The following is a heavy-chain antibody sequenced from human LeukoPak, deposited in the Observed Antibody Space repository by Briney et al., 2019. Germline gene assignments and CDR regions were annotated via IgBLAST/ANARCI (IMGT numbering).Heavy chain of an antibody. J-gene: IGHJ4*02. D-gene: IGHD2-15*01. CDR1: GYTFTSYY. Sequence: ASVKVSCKASGYTFTSYYMHWVRQAPGQGLEWMGIINPSGGSTSYAQKFQGRVTMTRDTSTSTVYMELSSLRSEGTAVYYCARAPPRGHSARCCFDYWGQGTLVTVSS. V-gene: IGHV1-46*01. CDR2: INPSGGST. CDR3: ARAPPRGHSARCCFDY.